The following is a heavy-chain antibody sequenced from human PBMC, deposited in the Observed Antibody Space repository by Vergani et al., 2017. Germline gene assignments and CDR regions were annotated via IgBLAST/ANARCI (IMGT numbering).Heavy chain of an antibody. CDR3: ASGRGLYCSSTSCPDSDYYGMDV. CDR1: GFTFSSDS. J-gene: IGHJ6*02. CDR2: ISSSSSTI. V-gene: IGHV3-48*01. Sequence: EVQLVESGGGLVKPGGSLRLSCAASGFTFSSDSMNWVRQAPGKGLEWVSYISSSSSTIYYADSVKGRFTISRDNAKNSLYLQMNSLRAEDTAVYYCASGRGLYCSSTSCPDSDYYGMDVWGQGTTVTVSS. D-gene: IGHD2-2*01.